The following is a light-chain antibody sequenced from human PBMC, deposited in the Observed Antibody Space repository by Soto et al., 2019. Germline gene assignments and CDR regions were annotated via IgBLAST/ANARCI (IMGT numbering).Light chain of an antibody. CDR2: GAS. Sequence: DIQMTQSPSTLSASVGDRVTITCRASQSISSYLNWYQQKPGKAPNLLIYGASSLQSGVPSRFRGSGSGTDFTLTIINLQPEDFATYFCQQTYNTPWTFGQGTKVDIK. J-gene: IGKJ1*01. V-gene: IGKV1-39*01. CDR3: QQTYNTPWT. CDR1: QSISSY.